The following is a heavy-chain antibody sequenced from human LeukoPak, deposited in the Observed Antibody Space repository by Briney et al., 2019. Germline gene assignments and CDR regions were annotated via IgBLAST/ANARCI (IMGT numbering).Heavy chain of an antibody. D-gene: IGHD3-22*01. V-gene: IGHV3-74*01. J-gene: IGHJ4*02. CDR1: GFTFSSYW. Sequence: GGSLRLSCAASGFTFSSYWMHWVRQAPGKGLVWVSRINSDGSSTSYADSVKGRFTISRDNAKNTLYLQMSSLRAEDTALYYCAKDRNYDSSGYGGLDYWGQGTLVTVSS. CDR2: INSDGSST. CDR3: AKDRNYDSSGYGGLDY.